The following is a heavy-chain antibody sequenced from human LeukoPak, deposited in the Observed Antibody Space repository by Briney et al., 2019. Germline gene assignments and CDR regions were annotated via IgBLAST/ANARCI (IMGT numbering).Heavy chain of an antibody. CDR3: ARVTCSSTSCYARNWFDP. J-gene: IGHJ5*02. D-gene: IGHD2-2*01. CDR2: ISAYNGNT. V-gene: IGHV1-18*01. CDR1: GYTFTSYG. Sequence: ASVKVSCKASGYTFTSYGISWVRQAPGQGLEWMGWISAYNGNTNYAQKLQGRVTITTDTSTSTAYMELRSLRSDDTAVYYCARVTCSSTSCYARNWFDPWGQGTLVTVSS.